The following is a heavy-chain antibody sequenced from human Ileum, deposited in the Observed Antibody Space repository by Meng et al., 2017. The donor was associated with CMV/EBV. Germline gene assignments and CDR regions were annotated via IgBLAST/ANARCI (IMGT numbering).Heavy chain of an antibody. D-gene: IGHD3-3*01. CDR3: ARTLFGEVVVPLDY. CDR1: GYKFTDYG. V-gene: IGHV1-18*01. J-gene: IGHJ4*02. Sequence: ASVQVLCKTSGYKFTDYGFTWVRQAPGQGLEYVGWINSFNAFTNYTQKPQDRVILTTETSTSTAYMELRNLRSDDTANYYCARTLFGEVVVPLDYWGQGAMVTVSS. CDR2: INSFNAFT.